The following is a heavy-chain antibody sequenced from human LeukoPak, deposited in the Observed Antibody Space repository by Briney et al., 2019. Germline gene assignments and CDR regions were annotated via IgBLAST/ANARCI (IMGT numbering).Heavy chain of an antibody. CDR1: GFTFSSYG. D-gene: IGHD1/OR15-1a*01. J-gene: IGHJ3*02. Sequence: GGSLRLSCAASGFTFSSYGIHWVRQAPGKGLEWVAVISYDGTNKYYADSVKGRITISRDNSENTLYLQMSSLRAEDTAVYYCAGDMNNRGAFDIWGQGTMVTVSS. V-gene: IGHV3-30*03. CDR2: ISYDGTNK. CDR3: AGDMNNRGAFDI.